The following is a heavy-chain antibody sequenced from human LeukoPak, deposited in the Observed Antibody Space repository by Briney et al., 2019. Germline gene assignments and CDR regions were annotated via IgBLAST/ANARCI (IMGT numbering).Heavy chain of an antibody. D-gene: IGHD2/OR15-2a*01. CDR2: ISGIGGTA. V-gene: IGHV3-23*01. Sequence: PGGSLRLSCAASGFTFDNYAMTWVRQAPGKGLEWVSSISGIGGTAYYAGSVKGRFTISRDSAKNSLYLQMNSLRADDTAVYYCARAPSGENYFPWYFDLWGRGTLVTVSS. CDR3: ARAPSGENYFPWYFDL. CDR1: GFTFDNYA. J-gene: IGHJ2*01.